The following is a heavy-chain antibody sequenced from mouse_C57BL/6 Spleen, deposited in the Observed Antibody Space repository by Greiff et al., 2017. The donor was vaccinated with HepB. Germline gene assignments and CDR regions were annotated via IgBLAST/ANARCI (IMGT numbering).Heavy chain of an antibody. V-gene: IGHV1-26*01. D-gene: IGHD1-1*01. CDR3: ARSGSSPSYWYFDV. J-gene: IGHJ1*03. CDR2: INPNNGGT. CDR1: GYTFTDYY. Sequence: VQLQQSGPELVKPGASVKISCKASGYTFTDYYMNWVKQSHGKSLEWIGDINPNNGGTSYNQKFKGKATLTVDKSSSTAYMELRSLTSEDSAVYYCARSGSSPSYWYFDVWGTGTTVTVSS.